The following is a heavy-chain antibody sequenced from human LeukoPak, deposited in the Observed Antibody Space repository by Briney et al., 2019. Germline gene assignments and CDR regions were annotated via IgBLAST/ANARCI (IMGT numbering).Heavy chain of an antibody. J-gene: IGHJ4*02. CDR3: ARGPGGYGLFDY. CDR2: MNPNSGNT. D-gene: IGHD5-12*01. CDR1: GYTFTSYD. Sequence: ASVKVSCKASGYTFTSYDINWVRQATGQGLKWMGWMNPNSGNTGYAQKFQGRVTMTRNTSISTAYMELSSLRSEDTAVYYCARGPGGYGLFDYWGQGTLVTVSS. V-gene: IGHV1-8*01.